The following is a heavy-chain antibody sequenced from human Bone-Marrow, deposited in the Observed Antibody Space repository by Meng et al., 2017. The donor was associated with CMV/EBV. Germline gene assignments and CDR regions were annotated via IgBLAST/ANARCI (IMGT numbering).Heavy chain of an antibody. V-gene: IGHV4-30-4*08. CDR2: IYYSGST. CDR1: GGSFSGYY. Sequence: SETLSLTCAVYGGSFSGYYWSWIRQPPGKGLEWIGYIYYSGSTYYNPSLKSRVTISVDTSKNQFSLKLSSVTAADTAVYYCAREGKGTSYRGYYYYYGMDVWGQGTTVTVSS. J-gene: IGHJ6*02. CDR3: AREGKGTSYRGYYYYYGMDV. D-gene: IGHD2-2*02.